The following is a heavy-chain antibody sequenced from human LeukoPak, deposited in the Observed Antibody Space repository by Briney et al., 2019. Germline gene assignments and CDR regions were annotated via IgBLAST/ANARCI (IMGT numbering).Heavy chain of an antibody. CDR1: GYTFISYD. Sequence: ASVKVSCKASGYTFISYDINWARQATGQGLEWMGWMNPNSGNTGYAQKFQGRVTMTRDTSIGTAYMELSSLRSEDTAVYYCARLSGGINYYYGMDVWGQGTTVTVSS. J-gene: IGHJ6*02. D-gene: IGHD6-19*01. CDR3: ARLSGGINYYYGMDV. CDR2: MNPNSGNT. V-gene: IGHV1-8*01.